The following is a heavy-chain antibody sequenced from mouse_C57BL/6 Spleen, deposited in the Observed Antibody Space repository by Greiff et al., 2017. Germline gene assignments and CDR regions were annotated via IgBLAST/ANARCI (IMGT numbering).Heavy chain of an antibody. J-gene: IGHJ4*01. CDR2: INPYNGDT. V-gene: IGHV1-20*01. Sequence: VQLKQSGPELVKPGDSVKISCKASGYSFTGYFMNWVMQSHGKSLEWIGRINPYNGDTFYNQKFKGKATLTVDKSSSTAHMELRSLTSEDSAVYYCARFARYYAMDYWGQGTSVTVSS. CDR3: ARFARYYAMDY. CDR1: GYSFTGYF.